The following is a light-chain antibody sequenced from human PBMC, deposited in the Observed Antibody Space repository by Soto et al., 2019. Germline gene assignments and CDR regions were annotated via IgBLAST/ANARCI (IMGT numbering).Light chain of an antibody. CDR3: SSYTSSSTVV. J-gene: IGLJ2*01. V-gene: IGLV2-14*01. Sequence: QSVLTQPASVSGSPGQSITISCTGTSSDVGGYNYVSWYQQHPGKAPKLMIYEVSNRPSGVSNRFSGSKSGNTASLTISGLQAEDEADYYCSSYTSSSTVVFXGGTKLTVL. CDR1: SSDVGGYNY. CDR2: EVS.